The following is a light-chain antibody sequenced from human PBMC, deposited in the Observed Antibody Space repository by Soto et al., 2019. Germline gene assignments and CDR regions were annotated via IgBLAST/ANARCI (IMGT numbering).Light chain of an antibody. V-gene: IGKV3-15*01. CDR3: QQYNNWPLT. CDR2: GAS. CDR1: QTVSNN. Sequence: ERVMTQSPATLSVSPGERATLSCRASQTVSNNLAWYQQKPGQAPRLLIYGASTRATGIPARFSGSGSGTEFTLTISSLQSEDFAVYYCQQYNNWPLTFGGGTKVDIK. J-gene: IGKJ4*01.